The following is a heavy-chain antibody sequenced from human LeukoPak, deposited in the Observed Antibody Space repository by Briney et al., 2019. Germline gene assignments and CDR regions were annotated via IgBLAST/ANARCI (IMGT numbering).Heavy chain of an antibody. J-gene: IGHJ6*03. CDR3: ARERYYYDSSGENYYYYYMDV. D-gene: IGHD3-22*01. CDR2: IYTSGST. V-gene: IGHV4-61*02. CDR1: GGSISSGSYY. Sequence: SETLSLTCTVSGGSISSGSYYWSWIRQPAGKGLEWIGRIYTSGSTNYNPSLKSRVTIAVDTSKNQFSLKLSSVTAADTAVYYCARERYYYDSSGENYYYYYMDVWGKGTTVTVSS.